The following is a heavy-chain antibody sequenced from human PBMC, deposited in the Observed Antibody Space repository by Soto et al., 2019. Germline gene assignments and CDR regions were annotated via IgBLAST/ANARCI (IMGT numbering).Heavy chain of an antibody. Sequence: SETLSLTCTVSGGSISSGGYYWSWLRQLPGKGLEWIWYIYYSGSTYYNPSLKSRVTISVDTSKNQFSLKLSSVTAADTAVYYCATTDYSNYSRSYCMDVWGQGTTVTVSS. V-gene: IGHV4-31*03. D-gene: IGHD4-4*01. CDR1: GGSISSGGYY. CDR3: ATTDYSNYSRSYCMDV. J-gene: IGHJ6*02. CDR2: IYYSGST.